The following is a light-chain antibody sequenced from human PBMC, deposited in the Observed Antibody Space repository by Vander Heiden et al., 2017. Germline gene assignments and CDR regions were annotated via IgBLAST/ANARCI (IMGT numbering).Light chain of an antibody. V-gene: IGKV2-24*01. CDR3: MQTTHFPLT. CDR1: QSLVDSDGNTY. J-gene: IGKJ4*01. Sequence: DTGLTQTPLSSPVTLGQPASIPCRSSQSLVDSDGNTYLSWLQQRPGQPPRLLIYKISRRFSGVPDRFSGSGAGTDFTLEISRVEDEDVAGYYCMQTTHFPLTFGGGTRVETK. CDR2: KIS.